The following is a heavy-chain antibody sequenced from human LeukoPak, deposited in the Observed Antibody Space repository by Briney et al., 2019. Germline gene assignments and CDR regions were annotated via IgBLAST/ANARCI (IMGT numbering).Heavy chain of an antibody. CDR3: ASHSRYYYYGMDV. CDR1: GYSFTSYW. V-gene: IGHV5-51*01. CDR2: IYPGDFDI. Sequence: GESLKISCKGSGYSFTSYWIGWVRQMPGKGLEWMGIIYPGDFDIKYSPSFQGQVTISADKSISTAYLQWSSLKASDTAMYYCASHSRYYYYGMDVWGQGTTVTVSS. J-gene: IGHJ6*02.